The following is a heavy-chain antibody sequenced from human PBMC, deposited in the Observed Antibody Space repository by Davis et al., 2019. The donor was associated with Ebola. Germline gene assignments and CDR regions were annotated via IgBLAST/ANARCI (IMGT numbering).Heavy chain of an antibody. CDR2: INHSGST. CDR1: GGSFSGYY. D-gene: IGHD3-22*01. CDR3: ARERRYYYDSSGYYIMPYFDY. J-gene: IGHJ4*02. V-gene: IGHV4-34*01. Sequence: SETLSLTCAVYGGSFSGYYWSWIRQPPGKGLEWIGEINHSGSTNYNPSLKSRVTISVDTSKNQFSLKLSSVTAADTAVYYCARERRYYYDSSGYYIMPYFDYWGQGTLVTVSS.